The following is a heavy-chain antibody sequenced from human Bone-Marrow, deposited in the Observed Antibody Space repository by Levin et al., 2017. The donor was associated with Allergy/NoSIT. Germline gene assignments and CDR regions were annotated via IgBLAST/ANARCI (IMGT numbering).Heavy chain of an antibody. D-gene: IGHD6-6*01. V-gene: IGHV3-53*01. CDR2: IYSDGSQ. CDR3: SLISARQAY. Sequence: GGSLRLSCAGSGFSVSSNYMNWVRKAPGKGLEWVSVIYSDGSQDYADSVKGRFTISRDISRNTLYLQMNSLRAEDTAVYYCSLISARQAYWGQGTLVTVSS. J-gene: IGHJ4*02. CDR1: GFSVSSNY.